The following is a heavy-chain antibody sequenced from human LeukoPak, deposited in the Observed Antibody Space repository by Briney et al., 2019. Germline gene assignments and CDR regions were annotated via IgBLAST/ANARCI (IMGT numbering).Heavy chain of an antibody. V-gene: IGHV4-59*08. Sequence: PSETLSLTCTVSGGSISSYYWSWIRQPPGKGLEWIGYIYYSGSTNYNPSLKSRVTISVDTSKNQFSLKLSSVTAADTAVYYCAGGLGAITLDDWGQGTLVTVSS. CDR3: AGGLGAITLDD. J-gene: IGHJ4*02. CDR1: GGSISSYY. CDR2: IYYSGST. D-gene: IGHD1-26*01.